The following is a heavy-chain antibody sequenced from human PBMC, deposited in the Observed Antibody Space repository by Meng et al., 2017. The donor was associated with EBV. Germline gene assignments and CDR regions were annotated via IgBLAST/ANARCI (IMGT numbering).Heavy chain of an antibody. CDR3: ARSRSSPDVPLDY. CDR2: INPNSGGT. CDR1: GYTFTGYY. D-gene: IGHD6-19*01. Sequence: QGQRGQSGAEVKKPGASVKVSCKASGYTFTGYYMHWVRQAPGQGLEWMGRINPNSGGTNYAQKFQGRVTMTRDTSISTAYMELSRLRSDDTAVYYCARSRSSPDVPLDYWGQGTLVTVSS. J-gene: IGHJ4*02. V-gene: IGHV1-2*06.